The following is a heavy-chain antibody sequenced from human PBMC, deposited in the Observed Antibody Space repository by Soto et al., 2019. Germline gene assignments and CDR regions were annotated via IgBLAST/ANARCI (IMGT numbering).Heavy chain of an antibody. V-gene: IGHV3-7*01. CDR2: IKQDGSEK. J-gene: IGHJ4*02. Sequence: GGSLRLSCAAPGFTFSSYWMSWVRQAPGKGLEWVANIKQDGSEKYYVDSVKGRFTISRDNAKNSLYLQMNSLRAEDTAVYYCARGKEIAGHWGQGTLVTVSS. D-gene: IGHD2-21*01. CDR3: ARGKEIAGH. CDR1: GFTFSSYW.